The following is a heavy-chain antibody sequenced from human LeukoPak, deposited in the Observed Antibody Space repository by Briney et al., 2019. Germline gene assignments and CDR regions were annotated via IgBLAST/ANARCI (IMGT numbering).Heavy chain of an antibody. V-gene: IGHV3-73*01. D-gene: IGHD6-19*01. CDR1: GFTFSGSA. J-gene: IGHJ4*02. CDR3: IAVAGHRNSIDY. CDR2: IRSKANSYAT. Sequence: GGSLRLSCAASGFTFSGSAMHWVRQASGKGLEWVGRIRSKANSYATAYAASVKGRFTISRDDSKNTAYLQMNSLKTEDTAVYYCIAVAGHRNSIDYWGQGTLVTVSS.